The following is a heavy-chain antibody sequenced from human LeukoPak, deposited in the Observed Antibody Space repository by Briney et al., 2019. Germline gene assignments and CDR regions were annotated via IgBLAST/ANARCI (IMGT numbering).Heavy chain of an antibody. CDR3: ARDHRNAGVFDY. J-gene: IGHJ4*02. Sequence: PGGSLRLSCAASGFTVSSNYMSWVRQAPGKGLEWLSGIYVGGSTFYADSVKGRFTISRDNSKNTLYLQMNSLRADDTAVYYCARDHRNAGVFDYWGQGTLVTVSS. CDR2: IYVGGST. V-gene: IGHV3-53*01. D-gene: IGHD2-2*01. CDR1: GFTVSSNY.